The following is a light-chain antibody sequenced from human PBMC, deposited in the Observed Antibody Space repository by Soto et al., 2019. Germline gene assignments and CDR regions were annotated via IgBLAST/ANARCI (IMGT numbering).Light chain of an antibody. CDR1: QTISSY. V-gene: IGKV1-39*01. CDR2: AAS. Sequence: DIQMTQSPSSLSASVGDRVTITCRASQTISSYLNWYQQKPGKAPKLLTYAASSLQSGVPSRFSGSGSGTDFTLTISSLQPEDFATYYCQQRYSSGFTFGPGTKVDIK. CDR3: QQRYSSGFT. J-gene: IGKJ3*01.